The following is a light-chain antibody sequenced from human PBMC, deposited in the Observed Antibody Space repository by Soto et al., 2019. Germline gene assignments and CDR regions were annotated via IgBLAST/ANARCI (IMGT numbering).Light chain of an antibody. V-gene: IGLV3-21*02. CDR2: DDS. CDR3: QVWDSSSDHVV. Sequence: SYELTQPPSVSVAPGQTARITCGGNHIGSKSVHWYQQKPGQAPVLVVYDDSDRPSGTPERFSGSNSGNTATLTISRVEAGDEADYYCQVWDSSSDHVVFGGGTKLTVL. J-gene: IGLJ2*01. CDR1: HIGSKS.